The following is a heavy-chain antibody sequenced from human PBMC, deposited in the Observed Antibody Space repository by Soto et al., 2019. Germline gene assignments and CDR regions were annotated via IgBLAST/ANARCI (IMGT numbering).Heavy chain of an antibody. D-gene: IGHD3-10*01. CDR2: ISGSGGST. J-gene: IGHJ4*02. CDR1: GFTFSSYA. Sequence: EVQLLESGGGLVQPGGSLRLSCAASGFTFSSYAMSWVRQAPGKGLELVSAISGSGGSTYYADSVKGRFTISRDNSKNTLDLQMNSLRAEDTAVYYCAKGRITMVRGADDYGGQGTLVTVSS. V-gene: IGHV3-23*01. CDR3: AKGRITMVRGADDY.